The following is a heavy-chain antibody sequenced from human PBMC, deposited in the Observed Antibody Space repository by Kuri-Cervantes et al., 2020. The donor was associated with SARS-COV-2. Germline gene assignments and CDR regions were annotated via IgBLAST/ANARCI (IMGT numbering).Heavy chain of an antibody. D-gene: IGHD2-2*01. J-gene: IGHJ3*02. V-gene: IGHV3-7*05. CDR2: IKQDGSEK. Sequence: GESLKISCAASGFTFSSYWMSWVRQAPGKGLEWVANIKQDGSEKYYVDSVKGRFTISRDNAKNSLYLQMNSLRAEDTAVYYCASRDPAANAFDIWGQGTMVTVSS. CDR3: ASRDPAANAFDI. CDR1: GFTFSSYW.